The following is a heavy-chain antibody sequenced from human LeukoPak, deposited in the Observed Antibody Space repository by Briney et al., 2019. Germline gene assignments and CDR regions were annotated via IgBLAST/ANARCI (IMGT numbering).Heavy chain of an antibody. CDR2: ISSSSSYI. Sequence: PGGSLRLSCAASGFTFSSYSMNWVRQAPGKGLEWVSSISSSSSYIYYADSVKGRFTISRDNAKNSLYLQMNSLRAEDTALYHCARDRDGSGSFEVWFDPWGQGTLVTVSS. CDR3: ARDRDGSGSFEVWFDP. CDR1: GFTFSSYS. D-gene: IGHD3-10*01. J-gene: IGHJ5*02. V-gene: IGHV3-21*04.